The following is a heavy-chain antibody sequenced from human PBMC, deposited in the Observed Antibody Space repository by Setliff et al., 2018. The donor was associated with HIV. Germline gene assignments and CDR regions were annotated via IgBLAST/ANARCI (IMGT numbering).Heavy chain of an antibody. CDR1: GYRFSSYG. V-gene: IGHV1-18*01. J-gene: IGHJ4*02. Sequence: ASVKVSCKASGYRFSSYGISWVRQAPGQGLEWMGWISAYNGNTKYAQKVRERVTLTTDTATNTAFMELKNLTSADTAVYFCARSDWELVLSSFDYWGQGTQVTVSS. CDR2: ISAYNGNT. D-gene: IGHD1-26*01. CDR3: ARSDWELVLSSFDY.